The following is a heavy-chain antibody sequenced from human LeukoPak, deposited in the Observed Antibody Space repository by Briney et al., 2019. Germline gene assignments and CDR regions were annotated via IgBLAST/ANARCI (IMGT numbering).Heavy chain of an antibody. CDR1: GFTFRSYA. J-gene: IGHJ4*02. Sequence: PGGSLRLSCAASGFTFRSYAMCWVRHAPGKGLEWVSAISGSGGSTYYADSVKGRFTISRDNSKNTLYLQMNSLRAEDTAVYYCAINPQDSMLRGVLDYWGQGTLVTVSS. CDR3: AINPQDSMLRGVLDY. D-gene: IGHD3-10*01. CDR2: ISGSGGST. V-gene: IGHV3-23*01.